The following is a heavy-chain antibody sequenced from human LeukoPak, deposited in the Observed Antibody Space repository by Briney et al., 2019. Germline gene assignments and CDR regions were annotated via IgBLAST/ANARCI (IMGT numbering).Heavy chain of an antibody. CDR2: TYHSGST. CDR3: ARDNYGDYGTLDY. J-gene: IGHJ4*02. CDR1: GASISSGAYY. D-gene: IGHD4-17*01. Sequence: ETSETLSLTCTVSGASISSGAYYWSWIRQPPGKGLEWIGYTYHSGSTYYNPSLKSRVTISVDRSTNQFSLKLNSVTAADTAVYYCARDNYGDYGTLDYWGQGTLVTVSS. V-gene: IGHV4-30-2*01.